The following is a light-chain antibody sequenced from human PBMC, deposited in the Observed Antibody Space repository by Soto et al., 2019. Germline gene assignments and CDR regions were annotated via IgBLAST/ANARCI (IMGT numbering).Light chain of an antibody. V-gene: IGKV3D-20*02. J-gene: IGKJ5*01. CDR3: QQRSNWPPIT. CDR1: QSVSSSY. CDR2: GAS. Sequence: EIVLTQSPGTLSLSPGERATLSCRAVQSVSSSYLAWYQQKPGQAPRLLIYGASSRATGIPDRFSGSGSGTDFTLTISRLEPEDFAVYYCQQRSNWPPITFGQGTLLEI.